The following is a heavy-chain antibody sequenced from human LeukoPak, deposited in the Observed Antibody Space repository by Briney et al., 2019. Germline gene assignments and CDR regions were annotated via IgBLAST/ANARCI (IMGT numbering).Heavy chain of an antibody. CDR2: ISSSSSYI. CDR3: AKGHSGSYADY. D-gene: IGHD1-26*01. V-gene: IGHV3-21*01. Sequence: AGTLRLSCAASGFTFSSYSMNWVRQPPGKGLEWVSSISSSSSYIYYADSVKGRFTISRDNSKNTLYLQMNSLRAEDTAVYYCAKGHSGSYADYWGQGTLVTVSS. CDR1: GFTFSSYS. J-gene: IGHJ4*02.